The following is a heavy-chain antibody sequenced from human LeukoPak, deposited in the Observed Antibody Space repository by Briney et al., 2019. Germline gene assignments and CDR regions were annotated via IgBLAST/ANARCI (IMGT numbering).Heavy chain of an antibody. D-gene: IGHD1-26*01. CDR1: GGSISSSSYY. CDR2: IYYSGST. J-gene: IGHJ4*02. CDR3: ARHTTPIPGGYFDY. Sequence: SGTLSLTCTVSGGSISSSSYYWGWIRHPPGKGLEWIGSIYYSGSTYYNPSLTSRVTISVDTSKNQFSLKLSSVTAADTAVYYCARHTTPIPGGYFDYWGQGALVTVSS. V-gene: IGHV4-39*01.